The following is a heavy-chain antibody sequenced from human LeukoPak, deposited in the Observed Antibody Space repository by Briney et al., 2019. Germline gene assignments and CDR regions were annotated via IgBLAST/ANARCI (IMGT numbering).Heavy chain of an antibody. V-gene: IGHV1-2*06. CDR1: GYTFTAYY. J-gene: IGHJ5*02. Sequence: ASVKVSCKXSGYTFTAYYIHWVRQAPGQGLEWMGQINPNSGDTNYSQTFQGRVTMTRDTSISTAYMELSRLRSDDTAVYYCAREGSQDYSNYFNWFDPWGQGTLVTVSS. CDR3: AREGSQDYSNYFNWFDP. CDR2: INPNSGDT. D-gene: IGHD4-11*01.